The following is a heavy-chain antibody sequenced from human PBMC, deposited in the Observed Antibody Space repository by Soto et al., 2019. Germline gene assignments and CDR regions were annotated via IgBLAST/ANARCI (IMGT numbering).Heavy chain of an antibody. CDR2: IWFEGSKK. V-gene: IGHV3-33*01. CDR1: GFSVSTYG. CDR3: GRGPASEGYHFDL. Sequence: QVQLVESGGGVVQPGRSLKLSCAASGFSVSTYGFHWVRQAPGKGPEWVAVIWFEGSKKYYADSVEGRFTISRDKSQKTLFLPMNTPRDEDMDGYYCGRGPASEGYHFDLWAQGPLVTVSS. J-gene: IGHJ4*02. D-gene: IGHD6-13*01.